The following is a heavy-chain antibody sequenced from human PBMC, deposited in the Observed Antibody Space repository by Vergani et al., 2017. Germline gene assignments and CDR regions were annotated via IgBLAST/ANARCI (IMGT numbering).Heavy chain of an antibody. V-gene: IGHV3-30*18. CDR2: ISYDGSKK. CDR3: AKETWELPTEYFQH. J-gene: IGHJ1*01. Sequence: QVQLVESGGGVVQPGRSLRLSCAASGFTFSSYAMHWVRQAPGKGLQWVAVISYDGSKKYYADSMKGRFTISRDNSKNTLYLQMNSLRAEDTAVYYCAKETWELPTEYFQHWGQGTLVTVSS. CDR1: GFTFSSYA. D-gene: IGHD1-26*01.